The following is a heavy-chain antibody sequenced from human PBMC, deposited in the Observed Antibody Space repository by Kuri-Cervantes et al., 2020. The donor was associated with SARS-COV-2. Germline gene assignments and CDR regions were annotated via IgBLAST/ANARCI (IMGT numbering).Heavy chain of an antibody. CDR2: ISSSSSYI. D-gene: IGHD3-3*01. J-gene: IGHJ4*02. Sequence: GGSLRLSCAASGFTFSGSAMHWVRQAPGKGLEWVSSISSSSSYIYYADSVKGRFTISRDNVKNSLYLQMNSLRAEDTAVYYCARERTDYDFWSGYYMDYWGQGTLVTVSS. CDR1: GFTFSGSA. CDR3: ARERTDYDFWSGYYMDY. V-gene: IGHV3-21*01.